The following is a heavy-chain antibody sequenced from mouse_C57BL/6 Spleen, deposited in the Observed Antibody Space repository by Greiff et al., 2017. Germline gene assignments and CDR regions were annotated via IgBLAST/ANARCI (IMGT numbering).Heavy chain of an antibody. CDR3: ARSGITTVVATREAYYAMDY. V-gene: IGHV8-12*01. D-gene: IGHD1-1*01. Sequence: QVTLKVSGPGILQSSQTLSLTCSFSGFSLSTSGMGVSWIRQPSGKGLEWLAHIYWDDDKRYNPSLKSRFTISKDTSRNQVFLKITSVDTADTATYYCARSGITTVVATREAYYAMDYWGQGTSVTVSS. CDR1: GFSLSTSGMG. CDR2: IYWDDDK. J-gene: IGHJ4*01.